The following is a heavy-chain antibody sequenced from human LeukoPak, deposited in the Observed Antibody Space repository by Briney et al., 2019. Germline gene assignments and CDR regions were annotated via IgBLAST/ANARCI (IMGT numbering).Heavy chain of an antibody. CDR3: GRAFPPLRTSSAGDL. J-gene: IGHJ4*02. V-gene: IGHV3-21*01. CDR1: GFTFNSYS. CDR2: ISGLSSYT. D-gene: IGHD3-16*01. Sequence: GGSLRLSCAASGFTFNSYSMNWVRQAPGKGLEWVSSISGLSSYTYYGESVKGRFSISRDNAKNSLYLQMNSLEAEDTATYYCGRAFPPLRTSSAGDLWGQGILVSVSS.